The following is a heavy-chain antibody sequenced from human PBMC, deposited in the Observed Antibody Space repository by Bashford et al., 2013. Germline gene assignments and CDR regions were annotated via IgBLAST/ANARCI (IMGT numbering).Heavy chain of an antibody. D-gene: IGHD6-19*01. J-gene: IGHJ4*02. V-gene: IGHV4-4*02. CDR1: GASISSNNW. Sequence: SETLSLTCTVSGASISSNNWVELGSASPWEGAAVGLAKSIIVEAPTTTRPSRVESTLSVDKSENQFSLRLSSVTAADTAVYYCARSHGSGWYVLKKWAQGIPGHPSPQ. CDR2: SIIVEAP. CDR3: ARSHGSGWYVLKK.